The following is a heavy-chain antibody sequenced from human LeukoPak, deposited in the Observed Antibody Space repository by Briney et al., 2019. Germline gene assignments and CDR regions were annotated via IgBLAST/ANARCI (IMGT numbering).Heavy chain of an antibody. J-gene: IGHJ4*02. D-gene: IGHD3-10*01. CDR2: IKQDGSEK. V-gene: IGHV3-7*01. CDR3: ARDGGTGHFDY. Sequence: QTGGPLRLSCAASGFTFSSYWMSWVRQAPGKGLEWVANIKQDGSEKYYVDSVKGRFTISRDNAKNSLYLQMNSLRAEDTAVYYCARDGGTGHFDYWGQGTLVTVSS. CDR1: GFTFSSYW.